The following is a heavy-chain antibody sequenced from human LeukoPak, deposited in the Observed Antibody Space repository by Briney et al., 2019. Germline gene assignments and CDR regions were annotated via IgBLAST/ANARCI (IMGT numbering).Heavy chain of an antibody. CDR3: AKDRANWAIDD. D-gene: IGHD2-2*02. Sequence: GGSLRLSCAASGFTLSNHWMYWVRQAPGKGLVWVSRINIDGSDTRYADSVKGRFTMSKDDARKSLYLQMSSLRVEDTALYYCAKDRANWAIDDWGQGTQVTVSS. J-gene: IGHJ4*02. CDR2: INIDGSDT. V-gene: IGHV3-74*01. CDR1: GFTLSNHW.